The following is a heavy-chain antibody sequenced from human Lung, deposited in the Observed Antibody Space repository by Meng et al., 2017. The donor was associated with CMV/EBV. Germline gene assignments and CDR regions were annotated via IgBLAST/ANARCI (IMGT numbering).Heavy chain of an antibody. Sequence: LSLTCAASGFTFDDYAMHWVRQAPGKGLEWVSGISWNSGSIGYADSVKGRFTISRDNAKNSLYLQMYSLRAEDTALYYCTKGHKQYYYYYYGMDVWGQETTVXVSS. D-gene: IGHD1/OR15-1a*01. CDR2: ISWNSGSI. V-gene: IGHV3-9*01. J-gene: IGHJ6*02. CDR3: TKGHKQYYYYYYGMDV. CDR1: GFTFDDYA.